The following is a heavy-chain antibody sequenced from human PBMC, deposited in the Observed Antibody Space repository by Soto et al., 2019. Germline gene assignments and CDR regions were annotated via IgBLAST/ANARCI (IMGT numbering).Heavy chain of an antibody. D-gene: IGHD6-13*01. CDR2: INPGDSDT. CDR1: GYTFTNYW. Sequence: ESQKIACNGCGYTFTNYWIGLVRQMPGKGLVWMGIINPGDSDTRDSPCFQGKVTISAEKSISTVYLQWSSVKPSDTGMYFCARHPSAYSGSWYWFDRWGQGTLVTIAS. J-gene: IGHJ5*02. CDR3: ARHPSAYSGSWYWFDR. V-gene: IGHV5-51*01.